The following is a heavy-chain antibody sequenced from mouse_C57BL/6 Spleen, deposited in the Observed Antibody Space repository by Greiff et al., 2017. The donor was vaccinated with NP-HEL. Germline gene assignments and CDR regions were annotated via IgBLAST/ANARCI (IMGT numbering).Heavy chain of an antibody. CDR1: GYTFTSYW. CDR2: IDTSDSYT. J-gene: IGHJ4*01. CDR3: ASGGIYDDSYAMDY. V-gene: IGHV1-50*01. Sequence: QVQLQQPGAELVKPGASVKLSCKASGYTFTSYWMQWVKQRPGQGLEWIGEIDTSDSYTNYNQKFKGKATLTVDTSSSTAYMQLSSLTSEDSAVYYCASGGIYDDSYAMDYWGQGTSVTVSS. D-gene: IGHD2-12*01.